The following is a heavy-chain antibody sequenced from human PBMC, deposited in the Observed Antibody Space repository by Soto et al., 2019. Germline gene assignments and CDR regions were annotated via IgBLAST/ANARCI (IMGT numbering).Heavy chain of an antibody. Sequence: QITLKESGPTLVKPTQTLTLTCTYSGFSLRTTGVGVGWIRQPPGKALEWLRIIYWDDDKRYSPSLKSRLTLTSDISKSQVVLTMTNMGPVDTATYFCAHTWGLPFDYWGPGNLVIVSS. CDR1: GFSLRTTGVG. CDR3: AHTWGLPFDY. CDR2: IYWDDDK. J-gene: IGHJ4*02. D-gene: IGHD3-16*01. V-gene: IGHV2-5*02.